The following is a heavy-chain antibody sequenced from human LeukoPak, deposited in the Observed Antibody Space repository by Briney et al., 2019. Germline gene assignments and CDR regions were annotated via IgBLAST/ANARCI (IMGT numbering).Heavy chain of an antibody. V-gene: IGHV6-1*01. CDR2: TYYRSKWYN. J-gene: IGHJ4*02. Sequence: SQTLSLTCAISGDSVSSNSAAWNWLRQSPSRGLEWLGRTYYRSKWYNDYAVSVKSRITINPDTSKNQFSLQLNSVTPEDTAVYYCAREPGGAGYSGYDPFDYWGQGTLVTVSS. CDR1: GDSVSSNSAA. CDR3: AREPGGAGYSGYDPFDY. D-gene: IGHD5-12*01.